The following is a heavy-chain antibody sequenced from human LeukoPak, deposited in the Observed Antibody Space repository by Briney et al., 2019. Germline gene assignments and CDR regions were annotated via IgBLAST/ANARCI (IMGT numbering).Heavy chain of an antibody. CDR1: GYTFTSYD. J-gene: IGHJ4*02. D-gene: IGHD2-21*02. Sequence: VASVKVSCKASGYTFTSYDINWVRQATGQGLEWMGWMNPNSGNTGYAQKFQGRVTMTRNTSISTAYMELSSLRSEDTAVYYCARGGHCGGDCYLTSWGQGTLVTVSS. V-gene: IGHV1-8*01. CDR3: ARGGHCGGDCYLTS. CDR2: MNPNSGNT.